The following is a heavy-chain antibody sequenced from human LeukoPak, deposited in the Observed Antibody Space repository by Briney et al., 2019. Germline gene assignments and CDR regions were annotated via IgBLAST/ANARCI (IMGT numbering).Heavy chain of an antibody. J-gene: IGHJ4*02. CDR3: ARDSWYSSDY. V-gene: IGHV3-74*01. CDR1: GFTFSSYW. CDR2: ISSGGSST. Sequence: GGSLRLSCAASGFTFSSYWMHWVRQAPGKGLVWVSRISSGGSSTIYADSVKGRFTISRDNAKNTLYLQMNSLRAEDTAVYYCARDSWYSSDYWGQGTLVTVSS. D-gene: IGHD6-13*01.